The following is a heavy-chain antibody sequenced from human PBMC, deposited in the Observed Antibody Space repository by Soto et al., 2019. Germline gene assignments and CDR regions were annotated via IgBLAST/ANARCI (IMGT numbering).Heavy chain of an antibody. D-gene: IGHD6-13*01. J-gene: IGHJ5*02. Sequence: SETLSLTCTVSGGSINSGDYYWSWLRQPPGKGLEWIGYIYYSGSTFYNPSLKSRVTISVDTSKNQFSLKLNSVTAADTAVYYCARRNGLASDFDPWGQGTLVTVSS. CDR1: GGSINSGDYY. CDR2: IYYSGST. CDR3: ARRNGLASDFDP. V-gene: IGHV4-30-4*01.